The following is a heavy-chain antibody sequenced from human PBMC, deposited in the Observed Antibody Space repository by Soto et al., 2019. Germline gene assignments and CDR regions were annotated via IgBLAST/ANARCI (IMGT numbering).Heavy chain of an antibody. CDR2: IYSDGRT. V-gene: IGHV3-53*01. J-gene: IGHJ4*02. Sequence: EVQLVESGGGLIQPGGSLRLSCAAYGFTVSNKYFSWVRQAPGKGLEWVSVIYSDGRTFYADSVKGRFTISRDSSKNTLFLQMHSLRVEDTALYYCTRDPVDDQKGEYWGQGTLVTVSS. CDR3: TRDPVDDQKGEY. D-gene: IGHD3-16*01. CDR1: GFTVSNKY.